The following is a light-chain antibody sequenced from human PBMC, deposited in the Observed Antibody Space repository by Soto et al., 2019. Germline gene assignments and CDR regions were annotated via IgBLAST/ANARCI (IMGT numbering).Light chain of an antibody. V-gene: IGLV2-11*01. Sequence: QSALTQPASVSGSPGQSITISCTGTSSDVGNYNYVSWYQQYPGRVPRLMIYDVNKRPSGVPDRFSGSKSGNTASLTISGLQADDEADYYCCSYAGSYTDVLFGGGTKVTVL. J-gene: IGLJ2*01. CDR3: CSYAGSYTDVL. CDR1: SSDVGNYNY. CDR2: DVN.